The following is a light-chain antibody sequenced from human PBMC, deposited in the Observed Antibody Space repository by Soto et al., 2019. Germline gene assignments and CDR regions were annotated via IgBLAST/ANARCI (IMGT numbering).Light chain of an antibody. V-gene: IGKV1-5*01. Sequence: DFPMTQSPATLSASVGDRETIPCRASQNIRSRLAWFQQKPGKAPKLLIYDASSLESGVPQRFSGSGSGTEFTLTISRLQTDDFSTYYCQQYHSYWTFGQGTKVDI. CDR3: QQYHSYWT. J-gene: IGKJ1*01. CDR1: QNIRSR. CDR2: DAS.